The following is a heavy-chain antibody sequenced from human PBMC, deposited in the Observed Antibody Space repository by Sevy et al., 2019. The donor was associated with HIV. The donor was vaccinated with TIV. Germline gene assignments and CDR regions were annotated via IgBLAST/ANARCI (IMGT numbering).Heavy chain of an antibody. CDR3: ARVERPWIQLCEKYYFDY. CDR2: INPNSGGT. J-gene: IGHJ4*02. CDR1: GYTFTGYY. D-gene: IGHD5-18*01. Sequence: ASVKVSCTASGYTFTGYYMHWVRQAPGQGLEWMGWINPNSGGTNYAQKFQGRVTMTRDTSISTAYMELSMLRSDDTAVYYCARVERPWIQLCEKYYFDYWGQGTLVTVSS. V-gene: IGHV1-2*02.